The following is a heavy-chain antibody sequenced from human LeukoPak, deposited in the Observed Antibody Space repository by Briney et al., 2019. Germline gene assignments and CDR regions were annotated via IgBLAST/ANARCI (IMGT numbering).Heavy chain of an antibody. V-gene: IGHV3-43*02. CDR1: GFTFEDYA. Sequence: GGSLRLSCAASGFTFEDYAMHWVRQAPGKGLEWVSLISGDGGSTYYADSVKGRFTISRDNSKNSLYLQMNSLRTEDTALYYCAKDSSGYYTRWYYYYYMDVWGKGTTVTVSS. J-gene: IGHJ6*03. CDR2: ISGDGGST. CDR3: AKDSSGYYTRWYYYYYMDV. D-gene: IGHD3-22*01.